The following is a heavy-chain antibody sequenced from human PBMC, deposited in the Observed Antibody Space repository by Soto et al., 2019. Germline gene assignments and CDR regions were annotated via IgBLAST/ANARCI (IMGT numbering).Heavy chain of an antibody. D-gene: IGHD6-19*01. Sequence: GGSLRLSCAASGFTFSSYAMSWVRQAPGKGLEWVSAISGIGGSTYYADSVKGRFTISRYNSKNTLYLQMNSLRAEDTAVYYCAKAAVAGVAFDIWGQGTMVTVSS. V-gene: IGHV3-23*01. CDR1: GFTFSSYA. CDR2: ISGIGGST. J-gene: IGHJ3*02. CDR3: AKAAVAGVAFDI.